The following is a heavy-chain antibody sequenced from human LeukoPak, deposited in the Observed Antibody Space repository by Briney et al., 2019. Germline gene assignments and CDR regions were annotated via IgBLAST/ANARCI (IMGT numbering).Heavy chain of an antibody. CDR2: IYSGGST. Sequence: GRSLRLSYAASGFTVSSNYMSCVRQAPGKGLEWVSVIYSGGSTYYADSVKGRFTISRDNSKNTLYLQMNSLRAEDTAVYYCARDTLYGSGPPFDYWGQGTLVTVSS. D-gene: IGHD6-19*01. CDR3: ARDTLYGSGPPFDY. J-gene: IGHJ4*02. CDR1: GFTVSSNY. V-gene: IGHV3-66*01.